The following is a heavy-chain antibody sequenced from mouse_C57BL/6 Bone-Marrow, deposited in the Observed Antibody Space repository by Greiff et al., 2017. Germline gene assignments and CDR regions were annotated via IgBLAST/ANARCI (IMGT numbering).Heavy chain of an antibody. CDR1: GYTFTSYW. CDR2: INPRNGGT. Sequence: VQLQQPGTELVKPGASVKLSCKASGYTFTSYWMHWVKQRPGQGLEWIGNINPRNGGTNYNEKFKSKATLTVDKSSSTSDMQLSSLTSEDSAVYYCTTTAQAYAMDYWGQGTSVTVSS. J-gene: IGHJ4*01. CDR3: TTTAQAYAMDY. D-gene: IGHD3-2*02. V-gene: IGHV1-53*01.